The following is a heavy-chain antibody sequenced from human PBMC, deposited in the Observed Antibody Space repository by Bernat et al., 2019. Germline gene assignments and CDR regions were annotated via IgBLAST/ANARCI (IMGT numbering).Heavy chain of an antibody. Sequence: EVQLVESGGGLVKPGGSLRLSCAASGFTFSSYSMNWVLQAPGKGLEWVSSISSSSSYIYYADSVKGRFTISRDNAKNSLYLQMNSLRAEDTAVYYCARVWDRDGYNWGFDYWGQGTLVTVSS. V-gene: IGHV3-21*01. CDR1: GFTFSSYS. D-gene: IGHD5-24*01. J-gene: IGHJ4*02. CDR2: ISSSSSYI. CDR3: ARVWDRDGYNWGFDY.